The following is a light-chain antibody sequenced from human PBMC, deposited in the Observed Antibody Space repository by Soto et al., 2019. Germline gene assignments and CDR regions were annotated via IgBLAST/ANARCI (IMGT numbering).Light chain of an antibody. CDR2: GAS. V-gene: IGKV3-20*01. CDR3: QQNADTPWS. J-gene: IGKJ1*01. Sequence: EVLLTQSPDTLSLSPGESASVSCRASKSVSSGYIAWYQQTPGQAPRLLIYGASTRAAGVADRFSGSASGTDFTLTIDRLEPQDFAVYFCQQNADTPWSFGQGTRVEIK. CDR1: KSVSSGY.